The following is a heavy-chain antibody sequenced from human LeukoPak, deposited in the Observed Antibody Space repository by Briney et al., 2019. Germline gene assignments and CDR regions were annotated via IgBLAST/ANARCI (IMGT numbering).Heavy chain of an antibody. V-gene: IGHV4-59*08. CDR1: GGSISTYY. CDR2: VHYSGST. Sequence: KASETPSLTCTVSGGSISTYYWSWIRQPPGKGLEWIGYVHYSGSTNYNPSLKSRVAISLDTSKNQFSLKLTSVTAADTAVYYCARHAPTYSYYMDVWGKGTTVTVSS. J-gene: IGHJ6*03. CDR3: ARHAPTYSYYMDV.